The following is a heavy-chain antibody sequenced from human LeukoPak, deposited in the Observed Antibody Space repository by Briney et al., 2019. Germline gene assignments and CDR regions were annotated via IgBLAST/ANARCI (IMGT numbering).Heavy chain of an antibody. V-gene: IGHV4-39*07. J-gene: IGHJ6*03. CDR1: GGSISSSSYY. Sequence: PSETLSLTCTVSGGSISSSSYYWGWIRQPPGKGLEWIGSIYYSRSTYYNPSLKSRVTISVDTSKNQFSLKLSSVTAADTAVYYCAREKLYYYYYYYMDVWGKGTTVTVSS. CDR3: AREKLYYYYYYYMDV. CDR2: IYYSRST. D-gene: IGHD4-23*01.